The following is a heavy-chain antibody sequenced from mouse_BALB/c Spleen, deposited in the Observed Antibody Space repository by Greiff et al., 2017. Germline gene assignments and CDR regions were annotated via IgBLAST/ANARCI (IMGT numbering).Heavy chain of an antibody. V-gene: IGHV5-6-5*01. CDR3: ARSGNYAMDY. D-gene: IGHD1-3*01. J-gene: IGHJ4*01. Sequence: DVMLVESGGGLVKPGGSLKLSCAASGFTFSSYAMSWVRQTPEKRLEWVASISSGGSTYYPDSVKGRFTISRDNARNILYLQMSSLRSEDTAMYYCARSGNYAMDYWGQGTSVTVSS. CDR2: ISSGGST. CDR1: GFTFSSYA.